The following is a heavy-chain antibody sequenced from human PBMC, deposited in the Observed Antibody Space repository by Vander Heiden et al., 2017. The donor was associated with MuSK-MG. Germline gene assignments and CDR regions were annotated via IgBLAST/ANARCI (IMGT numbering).Heavy chain of an antibody. CDR1: GFTFSSFE. J-gene: IGHJ4*02. D-gene: IGHD1-20*01. CDR2: ISSSGSTI. V-gene: IGHV3-48*03. CDR3: ARGGVGITGTKDY. Sequence: EVQLVESGGGLVQPGGSLRLSCAASGFTFSSFETNWVRQAPGKGLEWLSYISSSGSTIYYADALKGRFTISTDNAKNSMYLQMNRMRADHTAVYYCARGGVGITGTKDYWCQVPLVTLYS.